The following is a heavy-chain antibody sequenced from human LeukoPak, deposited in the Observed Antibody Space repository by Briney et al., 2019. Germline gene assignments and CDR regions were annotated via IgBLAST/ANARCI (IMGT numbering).Heavy chain of an antibody. V-gene: IGHV1-69*05. CDR2: IIPIFGTA. J-gene: IGHJ4*02. CDR3: PREPKRWLQLGYFDY. Sequence: GSSVKVSCKASGGTFTSYAISWVRQAPGQGLEWMGRIIPIFGTANYAQKLQGRVTITTDESTSTAYMELSSLRSEDTAVYFCPREPKRWLQLGYFDYWGKGTLVTVFS. D-gene: IGHD5-24*01. CDR1: GGTFTSYA.